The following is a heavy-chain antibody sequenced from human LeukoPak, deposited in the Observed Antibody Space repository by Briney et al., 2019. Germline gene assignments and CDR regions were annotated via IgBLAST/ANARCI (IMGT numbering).Heavy chain of an antibody. V-gene: IGHV1-69*13. Sequence: ASVKVSCKASGGTFSSYAISWVRQAPGQGLEWMGGIIPIFGTANYAQKFQGRVTITADESTSTAYMELSSLRSEDTAVYYCASAGRDILTGTYGMDVWGQGTTVTVSS. CDR2: IIPIFGTA. CDR1: GGTFSSYA. CDR3: ASAGRDILTGTYGMDV. D-gene: IGHD3-9*01. J-gene: IGHJ6*02.